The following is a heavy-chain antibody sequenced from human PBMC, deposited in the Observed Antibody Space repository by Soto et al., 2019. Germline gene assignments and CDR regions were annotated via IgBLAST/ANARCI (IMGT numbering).Heavy chain of an antibody. D-gene: IGHD6-19*01. CDR3: AKGRGPRRQWLIDHFDY. V-gene: IGHV3-30*18. J-gene: IGHJ4*02. CDR1: GFTFSIYA. Sequence: QVQRVESGGGVVQPGRSLRVSCAASGFTFSIYAMHWVRQAPCTGLEWVAVISYDGTKTYYADSVKGRFTISRDNSKNTVYLQMNSLRDEDTAVYYCAKGRGPRRQWLIDHFDYWGQGTLVTVSP. CDR2: ISYDGTKT.